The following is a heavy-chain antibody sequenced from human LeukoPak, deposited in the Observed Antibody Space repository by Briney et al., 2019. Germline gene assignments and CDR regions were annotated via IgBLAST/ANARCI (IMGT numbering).Heavy chain of an antibody. CDR3: ANSGYYYGMDV. D-gene: IGHD6-25*01. CDR1: GFTFSSYG. V-gene: IGHV3-30*18. J-gene: IGHJ6*02. CDR2: ISYDGSNK. Sequence: GGSLRLSCAASGFTFSSYGMHWVRQAPGKGLEWVAVISYDGSNKYYADSVKGRFTISRDNSKNMLYLQMNSLRAEDTAVYYCANSGYYYGMDVWGQGTTVTVSS.